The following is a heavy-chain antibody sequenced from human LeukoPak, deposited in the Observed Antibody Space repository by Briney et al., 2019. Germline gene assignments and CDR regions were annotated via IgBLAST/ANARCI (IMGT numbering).Heavy chain of an antibody. D-gene: IGHD3-10*01. J-gene: IGHJ4*02. CDR2: IYYSGST. Sequence: SETLSLTCTVSGGSISKFYWSWIRQPPGKGLEWIGYIYYSGSTNYNPSLKSRATISVDTSKNQFSLKLSSVTAADTAVYYCARGGFREFDSWGQGTLVIVSS. V-gene: IGHV4-59*01. CDR3: ARGGFREFDS. CDR1: GGSISKFY.